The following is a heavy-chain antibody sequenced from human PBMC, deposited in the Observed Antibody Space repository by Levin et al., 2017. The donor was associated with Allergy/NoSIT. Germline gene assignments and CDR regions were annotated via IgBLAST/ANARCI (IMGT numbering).Heavy chain of an antibody. J-gene: IGHJ4*02. CDR1: GFTFSNAR. CDR3: TTLYDSSGWYPLAIFDY. Sequence: NPGGSLRLSCAASGFTFSNARMSWVRQAPGKGLEWVGRIKSKTDGGTTDYAAPVKGRFTISRDDSKNTLYLQMNSLKTEDTAVYYCTTLYDSSGWYPLAIFDYWGQGTLVTVSS. V-gene: IGHV3-15*01. CDR2: IKSKTDGGTT. D-gene: IGHD6-19*01.